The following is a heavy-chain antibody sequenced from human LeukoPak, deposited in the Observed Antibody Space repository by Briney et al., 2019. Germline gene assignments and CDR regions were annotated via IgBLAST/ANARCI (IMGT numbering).Heavy chain of an antibody. Sequence: PGRSLRLSCAASGFTFSSYGMHWVRQAPGKGLERVAVISYDGSNKYYADSVKGRFTISRDNSKNTLYLQMNSLRAEDTAVYYCAKGLYSSSSYSYWGQGTLVTVSS. J-gene: IGHJ4*02. CDR2: ISYDGSNK. V-gene: IGHV3-30*18. CDR1: GFTFSSYG. CDR3: AKGLYSSSSYSY. D-gene: IGHD6-6*01.